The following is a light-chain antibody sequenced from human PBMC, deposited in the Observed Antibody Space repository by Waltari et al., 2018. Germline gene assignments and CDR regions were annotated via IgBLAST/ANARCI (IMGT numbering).Light chain of an antibody. CDR1: ESVSNNY. CDR3: QQYGNAPTT. CDR2: GAS. Sequence: EIVLTQSPDTLSLPPGERATLSCRASESVSNNYLAWYQQKPGQPPRLLVYGASSRPSVIPGRFSGSGSGTDFTLTVSRLEPEDFAVYYCQQYGNAPTTFGQGTKVEI. V-gene: IGKV3-20*01. J-gene: IGKJ2*01.